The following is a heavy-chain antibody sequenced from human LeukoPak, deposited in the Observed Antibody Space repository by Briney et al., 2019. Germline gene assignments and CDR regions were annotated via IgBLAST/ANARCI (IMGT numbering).Heavy chain of an antibody. CDR3: AKDGGSGFYLDY. J-gene: IGHJ4*02. D-gene: IGHD6-19*01. Sequence: GGSLRLSCAASGFTFSSYAMSWVRQGPGKGREWVSAISGSGGSTYYADSVKGRFTISRDNSKNTLYLQMNSLRAEDTAVYYCAKDGGSGFYLDYWGQGTLVTVSS. V-gene: IGHV3-23*01. CDR1: GFTFSSYA. CDR2: ISGSGGST.